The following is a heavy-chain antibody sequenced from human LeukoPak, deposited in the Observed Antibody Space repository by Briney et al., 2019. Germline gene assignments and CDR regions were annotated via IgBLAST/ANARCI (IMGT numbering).Heavy chain of an antibody. J-gene: IGHJ6*03. V-gene: IGHV1-8*01. CDR3: ARVGDYSLDAYIDV. CDR2: MNPNSGNT. CDR1: GYTFTSYD. D-gene: IGHD4-17*01. Sequence: ASVKVSCKASGYTFTSYDINWVRQATGQGLEWLGWMNPNSGNTGYAQKFQGRVIMTRNTSISTAYMDLSSLGSEDTAVYYCARVGDYSLDAYIDVWGKGTTVTVSS.